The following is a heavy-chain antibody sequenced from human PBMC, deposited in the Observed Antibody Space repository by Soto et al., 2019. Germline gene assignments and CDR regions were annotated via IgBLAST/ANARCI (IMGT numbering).Heavy chain of an antibody. J-gene: IGHJ4*02. CDR2: LKSEAAGGTT. Sequence: GGSLRLSCSASGFAFISAWMSWVRQAPGKGLEWVGRLKSEAAGGTTDYAAPVKGRFTISRDDSKNTLYLQMNSLKTDDTAVYYCSYDSSRGDYWGLGTLVTVLL. V-gene: IGHV3-15*01. CDR3: SYDSSRGDY. CDR1: GFAFISAW. D-gene: IGHD3-22*01.